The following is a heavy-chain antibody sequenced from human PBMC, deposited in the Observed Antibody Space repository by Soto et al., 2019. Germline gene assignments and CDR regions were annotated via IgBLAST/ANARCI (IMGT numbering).Heavy chain of an antibody. CDR3: ARFHDYGDRNDAFDI. V-gene: IGHV4-59*01. D-gene: IGHD4-17*01. CDR1: GGSISSYY. J-gene: IGHJ3*02. CDR2: IYYSGST. Sequence: QVQLQESGPGLVKPSETLSLTCTVSGGSISSYYWSWIRQPPGKGLEWIGYIYYSGSTNYNPSLKSRVTISVDTSKNQSSLKLSSVTAADTAVYYCARFHDYGDRNDAFDIWGQGTMVTVSS.